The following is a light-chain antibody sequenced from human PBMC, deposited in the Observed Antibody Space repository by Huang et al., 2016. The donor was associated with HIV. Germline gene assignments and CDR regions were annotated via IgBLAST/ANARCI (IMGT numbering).Light chain of an antibody. CDR3: QQYHKYPLT. CDR2: AAS. J-gene: IGKJ3*01. V-gene: IGKV1-16*02. Sequence: DPVCITCRASQGISNSLACFQQKPGKAPKSLIYAASRLLSGVPSKFSGRGSGTDFTLTISSLQPDDFATYYCQQYHKYPLTFGPGTKVDLK. CDR1: QGISNS.